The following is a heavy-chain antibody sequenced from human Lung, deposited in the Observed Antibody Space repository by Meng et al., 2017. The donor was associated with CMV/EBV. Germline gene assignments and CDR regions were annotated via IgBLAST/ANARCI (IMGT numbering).Heavy chain of an antibody. CDR1: GGSFSGYY. CDR3: ARATYYDFWSGYPYFDY. V-gene: IGHV4-34*01. J-gene: IGHJ4*02. D-gene: IGHD3-3*01. Sequence: SETLSLXXAVYGGSFSGYYWSWIRQPPGKGLEWIGEINHSGSTNYNPSLKSRVTISVDTSKNQFSLKLSSVTAADTAVYYCARATYYDFWSGYPYFDYWGQGTLVXVSS. CDR2: INHSGST.